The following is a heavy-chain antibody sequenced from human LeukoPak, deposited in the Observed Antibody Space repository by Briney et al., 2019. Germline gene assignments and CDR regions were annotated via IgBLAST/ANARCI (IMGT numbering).Heavy chain of an antibody. V-gene: IGHV4-30-4*01. D-gene: IGHD3-10*01. CDR3: ARDPGHYYAPNWFDP. CDR1: GGSISSGDYY. J-gene: IGHJ5*02. CDR2: IYYSGST. Sequence: SQTLSLTCTVSGGSISSGDYYWSWIRQPPGKGLEWIEYIYYSGSTYYNPSLKSRVTISVDTSKNQFSLKLSSVTAADTAVYYCARDPGHYYAPNWFDPWGQGTLVTVSS.